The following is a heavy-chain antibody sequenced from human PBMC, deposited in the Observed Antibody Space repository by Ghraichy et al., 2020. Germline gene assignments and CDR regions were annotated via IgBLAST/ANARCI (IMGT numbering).Heavy chain of an antibody. CDR2: IGTSSDGI. Sequence: GESLNISCTASGFIFSAYAMNWVRQVPGKGLEWVSYIGTSSDGIYYADSVRGRFTVSRDNAKNALYLQMNSLRDEDTAVYYCARDHSCTGTYYFAYEFWGQGTLVTVSS. CDR1: GFIFSAYA. D-gene: IGHD1-26*01. V-gene: IGHV3-48*02. J-gene: IGHJ4*02. CDR3: ARDHSCTGTYYFAYEF.